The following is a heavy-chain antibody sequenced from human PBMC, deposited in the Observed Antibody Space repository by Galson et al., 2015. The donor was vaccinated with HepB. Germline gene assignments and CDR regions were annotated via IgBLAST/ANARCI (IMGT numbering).Heavy chain of an antibody. Sequence: SLRLSCAASGFTFSSYAMHWVRQAPGKGLEWVTVISYDESKKYYADSVKGRFTISRDNSKNTLYLQMNGLRAEDTAVYYCARVSRPYCSTTRCYPPPYFQHWGQGTLVTVSS. CDR1: GFTFSSYA. D-gene: IGHD2-2*01. V-gene: IGHV3-30-3*01. CDR2: ISYDESKK. J-gene: IGHJ1*01. CDR3: ARVSRPYCSTTRCYPPPYFQH.